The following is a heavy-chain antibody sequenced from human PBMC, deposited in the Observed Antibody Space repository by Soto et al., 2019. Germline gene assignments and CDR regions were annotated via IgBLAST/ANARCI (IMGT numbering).Heavy chain of an antibody. J-gene: IGHJ6*02. CDR3: ARQISSPHKSIQLWLNYYYYFGMEV. Sequence: GESLKISCKGSGYSFTSYWIGWVRQMPGKGLEWMGIIYPGDSDTRYSPSFQGQVTISADKSISTAYLQSSSLKALGNGKYYCARQISSPHKSIQLWLNYYYYFGMEVWGQGTTVTVSS. CDR1: GYSFTSYW. V-gene: IGHV5-51*01. CDR2: IYPGDSDT. D-gene: IGHD5-18*01.